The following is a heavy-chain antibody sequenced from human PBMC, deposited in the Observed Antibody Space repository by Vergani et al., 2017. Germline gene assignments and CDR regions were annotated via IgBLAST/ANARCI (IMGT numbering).Heavy chain of an antibody. CDR1: GFSLSNARMG. V-gene: IGHV2-26*01. D-gene: IGHD3-10*01. CDR2: IFSNDEK. CDR3: ARIRMGTDYYGSGSYRTYYYYGMDV. J-gene: IGHJ6*02. Sequence: QVTLKESGPVLVKPTETLTLTCTVSGFSLSNARMGVSWIRQPPGKALEWLAHIFSNDEKSYSTSLKSRLTISKDTSKSQVVLTMTNMDPVDTATYYCARIRMGTDYYGSGSYRTYYYYGMDVWGQGTTVTVSS.